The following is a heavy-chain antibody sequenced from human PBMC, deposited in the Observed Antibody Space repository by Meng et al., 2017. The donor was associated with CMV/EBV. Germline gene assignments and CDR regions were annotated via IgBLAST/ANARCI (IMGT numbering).Heavy chain of an antibody. CDR3: AREIVVVPAAIDNWFDP. CDR1: GGSISSSY. J-gene: IGHJ5*02. CDR2: IYTSGST. D-gene: IGHD2-2*02. V-gene: IGHV4-4*07. Sequence: PLPGPCRGRGKPSEPRALTRPVSGGSISSSYWSWIRQPAGKGLEWIGRIYTSGSTNYNPSLKSRVTMSVDTSKNQFSLKLSSVTAADTAVYYCAREIVVVPAAIDNWFDPWGQGTLVTVSS.